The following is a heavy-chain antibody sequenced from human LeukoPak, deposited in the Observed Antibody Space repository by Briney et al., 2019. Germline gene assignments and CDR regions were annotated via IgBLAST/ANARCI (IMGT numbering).Heavy chain of an antibody. CDR3: AKDSTVVTFDY. V-gene: IGHV3-30*18. CDR2: ISYDGSNK. Sequence: GRSLRLSCAASGFTFSSYGMHWVRQAPGKGLEWVAVISYDGSNKYYADSVKGRFTISRDDSKNTLYLQMNSLRAEDTAVYYCAKDSTVVTFDYWGQGTLVTVSS. D-gene: IGHD4-23*01. CDR1: GFTFSSYG. J-gene: IGHJ4*02.